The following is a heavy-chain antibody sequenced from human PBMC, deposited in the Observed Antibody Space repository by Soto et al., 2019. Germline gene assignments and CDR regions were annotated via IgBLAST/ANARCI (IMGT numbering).Heavy chain of an antibody. J-gene: IGHJ4*01. CDR1: GFTFGSYW. Sequence: EVQLVESGGDLVQPGGSLRLSCAASGFTFGSYWMHWVRQAPGKGLVWVSRINSDGSTTNYGDSVKGRFTISRANPKTTLYPEMDMLRAEDAAVYYCARAGWYRFDTWGQGTLLTVSS. V-gene: IGHV3-74*01. CDR3: ARAGWYRFDT. D-gene: IGHD3-16*02. CDR2: INSDGSTT.